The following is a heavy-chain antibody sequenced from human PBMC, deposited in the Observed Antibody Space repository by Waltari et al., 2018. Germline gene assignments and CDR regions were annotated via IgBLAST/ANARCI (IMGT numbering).Heavy chain of an antibody. Sequence: EVYLLESGGGLVHPGGSLRLSCAASGFTFSNYAMSWVRQAPGKGLEWVSAISIIGDTAYYADSVKGRFTVSRDSSKNTLDLQMSSLRADDTAVYYCAKEGPGCGGSICYGGGFDVWGQGTMVTVSS. D-gene: IGHD2-2*01. CDR1: GFTFSNYA. V-gene: IGHV3-23*01. CDR2: ISIIGDTA. CDR3: AKEGPGCGGSICYGGGFDV. J-gene: IGHJ3*01.